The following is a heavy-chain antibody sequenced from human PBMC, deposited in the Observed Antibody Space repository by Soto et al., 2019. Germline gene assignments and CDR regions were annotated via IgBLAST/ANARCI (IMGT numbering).Heavy chain of an antibody. CDR1: GFTVSTYG. V-gene: IGHV3-30*18. J-gene: IGHJ6*02. CDR2: ISHDGSIE. CDR3: AKDLPPVVPAAKRIYFSHNAMDV. Sequence: QVQLVESGGGVVQPGRSLRLSCAASGFTVSTYGMHWVRQAPGRGLEWVALISHDGSIEYYADSVKGRFTISRDTSKNTLFLQMNSLRADDTAVYYCAKDLPPVVPAAKRIYFSHNAMDVWGQGTTVTVAS. D-gene: IGHD2-2*01.